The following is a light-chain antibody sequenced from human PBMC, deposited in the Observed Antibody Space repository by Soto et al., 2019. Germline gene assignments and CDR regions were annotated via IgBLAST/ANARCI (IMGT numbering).Light chain of an antibody. CDR1: QSVSSN. Sequence: EIVLTQSPGTLSVSPGERATLSCRASQSVSSNLAWYQQKPGQAPRLLIYGASTRATGIPARFSGSGSGTEFSLTITSLQPEDFATYYCQQYYSYPITFGQGTRLEI. CDR2: GAS. V-gene: IGKV3-15*01. CDR3: QQYYSYPIT. J-gene: IGKJ5*01.